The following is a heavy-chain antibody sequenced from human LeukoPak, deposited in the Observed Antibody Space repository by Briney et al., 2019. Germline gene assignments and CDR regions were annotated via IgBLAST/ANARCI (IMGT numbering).Heavy chain of an antibody. V-gene: IGHV3-74*01. CDR3: AREIGSGWPLFDP. D-gene: IGHD6-19*01. Sequence: GGSLRLSCAASGFTFSSYWMHWVRQAPGKGLVWVSRINSDGSSTSYADSVKGRFTISRDNAKNTLYLQMNSLRAEDTAVYYCAREIGSGWPLFDPWGQGTLVTVSS. J-gene: IGHJ5*02. CDR2: INSDGSST. CDR1: GFTFSSYW.